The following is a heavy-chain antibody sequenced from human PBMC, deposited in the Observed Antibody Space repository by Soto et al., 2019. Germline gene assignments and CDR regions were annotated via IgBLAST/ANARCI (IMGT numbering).Heavy chain of an antibody. CDR1: GYTFTSYV. CDR3: ARRRTPDSSGYYGSQGNWFDP. V-gene: IGHV1-18*01. J-gene: IGHJ5*02. CDR2: ISAYNGNT. D-gene: IGHD3-22*01. Sequence: ASVKVSCKASGYTFTSYVISWVRQAPGQGLEWMGWISAYNGNTNYAQKLQGRVTITADESTSTAYMELSSLRSEDTAVYYCARRRTPDSSGYYGSQGNWFDPWGQGTLVTVSS.